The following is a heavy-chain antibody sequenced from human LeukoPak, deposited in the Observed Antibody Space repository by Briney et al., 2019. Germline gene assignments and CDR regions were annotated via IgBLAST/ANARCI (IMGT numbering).Heavy chain of an antibody. CDR2: IDWDDDK. CDR1: GFSLSTSGMR. J-gene: IGHJ4*02. D-gene: IGHD3-9*01. CDR3: ARMSTYYDILTGYWVGYYFDY. V-gene: IGHV2-70*04. Sequence: SGPTLVNPTQTLTLTCTFSGFSLSTSGMRVSWIRQPPGKPLEWLARIDWDDDKFYSTSLKTRLTISKDTSKNQVVLTMTNMGPVDTATYYCARMSTYYDILTGYWVGYYFDYWGQGTLDTVSS.